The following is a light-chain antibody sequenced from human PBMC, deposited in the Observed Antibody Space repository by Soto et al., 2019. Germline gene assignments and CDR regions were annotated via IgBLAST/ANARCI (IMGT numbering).Light chain of an antibody. CDR1: QSISSSF. CDR2: GAS. V-gene: IGKV3-20*01. Sequence: EIVLTQSPGTLSLSPGERATLSCRASQSISSSFLAWYQQKPGQAPRLLISGASSRATGIPDRFSGSGSGTDSTLTINRLEPEDFAVYYCQQYHDTGTFGQGTKVDIK. CDR3: QQYHDTGT. J-gene: IGKJ1*01.